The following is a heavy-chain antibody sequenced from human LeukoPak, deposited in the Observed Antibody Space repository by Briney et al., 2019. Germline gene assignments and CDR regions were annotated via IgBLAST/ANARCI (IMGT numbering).Heavy chain of an antibody. CDR1: GGSISSYY. CDR2: IYYSGST. J-gene: IGHJ6*02. CDR3: ATSPLLGYCSSSSCYNDGMDV. V-gene: IGHV4-59*08. Sequence: PSGTLSLTCTVSGGSISSYYWSWIRQPPGKGLEWIGYIYYSGSTTYNPSLKSRVTISVDASKNRFSLKLSSVTAADTAVYHCATSPLLGYCSSSSCYNDGMDVWGQGTTVTVAS. D-gene: IGHD2-2*02.